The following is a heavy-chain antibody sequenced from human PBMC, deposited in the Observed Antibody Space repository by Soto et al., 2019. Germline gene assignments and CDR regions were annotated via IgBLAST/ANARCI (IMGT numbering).Heavy chain of an antibody. V-gene: IGHV1-18*01. Sequence: QVQLVQSGAEVKKPGASVKVSCKASGYTFTSYGISGVRQAPGQGLEWMGWISAYNGNPNYAQKLQGRVTMTTDTSTSTAYMELRSLRSDDTAVYYCARDLAVATTQEHFDYWGQGTLVTVSS. D-gene: IGHD5-12*01. CDR3: ARDLAVATTQEHFDY. CDR2: ISAYNGNP. J-gene: IGHJ4*02. CDR1: GYTFTSYG.